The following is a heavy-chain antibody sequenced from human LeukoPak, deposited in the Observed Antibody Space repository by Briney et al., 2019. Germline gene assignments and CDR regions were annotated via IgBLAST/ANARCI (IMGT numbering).Heavy chain of an antibody. V-gene: IGHV1-24*01. CDR1: GYTLTELS. CDR2: FDPEDGET. CDR3: ARGPLYYYYMDV. J-gene: IGHJ6*03. Sequence: ASVKVSCKVSGYTLTELSMHWVRQAPGKGLEWMGGFDPEDGETIYAQKFQGRVTMTEDTSTDTAYMELSSLRSEDTAVYYCARGPLYYYYMDVWGKGTTVTVSS.